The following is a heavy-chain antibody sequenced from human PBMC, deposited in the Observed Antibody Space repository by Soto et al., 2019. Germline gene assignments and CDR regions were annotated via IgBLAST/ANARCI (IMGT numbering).Heavy chain of an antibody. D-gene: IGHD3-22*01. CDR2: IRSKANSYET. CDR3: TSSALIDYYYYYGMDV. J-gene: IGHJ6*02. Sequence: EVQLVESGGGLVQPGGSLKLSCAASGFTFSGSAMHWVRQASGKGLEWVCRIRSKANSYETAYAASVKGRFTISRADSNNTEYLQMNSLNTKDTAVYYCTSSALIDYYYYYGMDVWGQGTMVTVSS. V-gene: IGHV3-73*02. CDR1: GFTFSGSA.